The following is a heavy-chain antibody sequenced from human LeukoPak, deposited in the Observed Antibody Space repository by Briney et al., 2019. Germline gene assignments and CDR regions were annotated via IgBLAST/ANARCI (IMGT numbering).Heavy chain of an antibody. V-gene: IGHV1-8*01. J-gene: IGHJ5*02. CDR1: GYTFTSYD. CDR2: MNPNSGNT. Sequence: RASVKVSCKASGYTFTSYDINWVRQAPGQGLEWMGWMNPNSGNTGYAQKFQGRVTMTRNTSISTAYMELSSLRSEDTAAYYCARGRDRYCSSTSCYRNWFDPWGQGTLVTVSS. CDR3: ARGRDRYCSSTSCYRNWFDP. D-gene: IGHD2-2*02.